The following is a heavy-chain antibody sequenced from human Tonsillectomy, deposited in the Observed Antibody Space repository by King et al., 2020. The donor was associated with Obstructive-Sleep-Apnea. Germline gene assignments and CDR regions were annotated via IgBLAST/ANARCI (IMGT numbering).Heavy chain of an antibody. CDR3: ATDLRSSGSLLDP. Sequence: VQLVESGAEVKKPGASVKVSCKVSGYTLTELSMHWVRQAPGKGLEWMGRFDPEDGETIYAQKLQGRVTMTEDTSTDTAYMELSSLRSEDTAVYYCATDLRSSGSLLDPWGQGTLVTVSS. CDR2: FDPEDGET. V-gene: IGHV1-24*01. CDR1: GYTLTELS. J-gene: IGHJ5*02. D-gene: IGHD3-22*01.